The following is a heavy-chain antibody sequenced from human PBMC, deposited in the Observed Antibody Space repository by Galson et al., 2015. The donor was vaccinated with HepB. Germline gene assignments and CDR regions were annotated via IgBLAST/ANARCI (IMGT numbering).Heavy chain of an antibody. J-gene: IGHJ4*02. CDR1: GFTFRNYG. CDR2: IWTGGIKK. CDR3: ARDDDVHGYYSRFAY. D-gene: IGHD3-3*01. V-gene: IGHV3-33*01. Sequence: SLRLSCAASGFTFRNYGIHWVRQAPGTGLEWVAVIWTGGIKKYYADSVKGRFTISRDESKNAVYLQMDNLRAEDTALYYCARDDDVHGYYSRFAYWGQGTLVTVSS.